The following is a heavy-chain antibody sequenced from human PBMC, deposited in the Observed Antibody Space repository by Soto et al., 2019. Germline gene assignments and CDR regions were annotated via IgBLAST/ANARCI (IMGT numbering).Heavy chain of an antibody. D-gene: IGHD3-3*01. CDR1: GFTFTSSA. V-gene: IGHV1-58*01. Sequence: GASVKVSCKASGFTFTSSAVQWVRQARGQRLEWIGWIVVGSGNTNYAQKFQERVTITRDMSTSTAYMELSSLRSEDTAVYYCAANRAYDFWSGYYNFDYWGQGTLVTVSS. CDR3: AANRAYDFWSGYYNFDY. CDR2: IVVGSGNT. J-gene: IGHJ4*02.